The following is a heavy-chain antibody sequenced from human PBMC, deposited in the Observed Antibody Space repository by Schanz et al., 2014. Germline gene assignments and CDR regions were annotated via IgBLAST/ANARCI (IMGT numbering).Heavy chain of an antibody. CDR1: GYTFTSYG. D-gene: IGHD3-3*01. CDR3: XXXTRVRTTDFWSGLYYFDY. V-gene: IGHV1-18*04. Sequence: QVQLVQSGAEVKKPGASVKVSCKASGYTFTSYGISWVRQAPGQGLEWMGWISSYNGNTNYAQKLQGRVTMTTDTSTSTAYXXXRSLRSEDTAVYXXXXXTRVRTTDFWSGLYYFDYWGQGTLVTVSS. CDR2: ISSYNGNT. J-gene: IGHJ4*02.